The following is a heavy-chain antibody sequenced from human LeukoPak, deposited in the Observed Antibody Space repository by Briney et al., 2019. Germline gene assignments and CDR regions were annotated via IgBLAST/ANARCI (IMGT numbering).Heavy chain of an antibody. J-gene: IGHJ5*02. V-gene: IGHV3-23*01. Sequence: PGGSLRLSCAASGFTFSSYAMSWVRQAPGKGLEWVSAISDSGGSTYYADSVKGRFTISRDNSKNTLYQQMNSLRAEDTAVYYCAKDEGATGWFGSPGNWFDPWGQGTLVTVSS. D-gene: IGHD3-10*01. CDR1: GFTFSSYA. CDR2: ISDSGGST. CDR3: AKDEGATGWFGSPGNWFDP.